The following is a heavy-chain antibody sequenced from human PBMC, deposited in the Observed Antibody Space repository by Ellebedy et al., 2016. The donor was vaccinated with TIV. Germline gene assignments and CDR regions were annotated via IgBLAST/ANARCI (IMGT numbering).Heavy chain of an antibody. CDR1: GFTVTTYI. J-gene: IGHJ4*02. CDR3: AKGPALLFDFWSSHRV. Sequence: GGSLRLXXATSGFTVTTYITAWVRQSPGKGLEWVSSISGDAGRTYYAESVRGRFTISRDTSENTILLQLNNLRVDDTAVYYCAKGPALLFDFWSSHRVWGQGTRVTVAS. V-gene: IGHV3-23*01. CDR2: ISGDAGRT. D-gene: IGHD3-3*01.